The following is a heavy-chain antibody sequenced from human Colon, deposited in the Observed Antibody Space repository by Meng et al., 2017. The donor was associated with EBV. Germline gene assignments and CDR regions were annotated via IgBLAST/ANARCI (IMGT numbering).Heavy chain of an antibody. V-gene: IGHV4-30-2*01. CDR1: GDAVTNGRYA. CDR3: ARDTSTWGNKGLDH. D-gene: IGHD7-27*01. Sequence: QLQLPESGSRLVNPSQTLSRTCVGSGDAVTNGRYAWSWIRQPPGKGLEWIGYIYHSGSTKYNPSLKSRVTISVDTSKNQFSLKLSSVTAADTAVYYCARDTSTWGNKGLDHWGQGILVTVSS. CDR2: IYHSGST. J-gene: IGHJ4*02.